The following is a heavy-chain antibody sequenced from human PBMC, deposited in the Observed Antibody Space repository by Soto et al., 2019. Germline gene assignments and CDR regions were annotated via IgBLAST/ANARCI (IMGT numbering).Heavy chain of an antibody. D-gene: IGHD2-2*01. Sequence: QVQLQESGPGLVKPSETLSLTCTVSGDSISRYSWGWIRQPPGKGLEWIGYIHYTGNTNHNPYLKSQFTISVDTSKNQFSLKLSAVTAAYTAVYYCARDRTSVNWYFDLWGRGTLVSVSS. CDR2: IHYTGNT. CDR3: ARDRTSVNWYFDL. V-gene: IGHV4-59*01. J-gene: IGHJ2*01. CDR1: GDSISRYS.